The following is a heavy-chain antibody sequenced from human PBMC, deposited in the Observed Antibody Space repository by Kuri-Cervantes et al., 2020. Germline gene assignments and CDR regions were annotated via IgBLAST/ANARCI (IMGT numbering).Heavy chain of an antibody. J-gene: IGHJ6*02. V-gene: IGHV3-21*01. D-gene: IGHD2-21*01. CDR2: ISSSSSYI. CDR3: AKYYCGGDCYGMDV. Sequence: GESLKISCAASGFTFSSYAMSWVRQAPGKGLEWVSSISSSSSYIYYADSVKGRFTISRDNAKNSLYLQMNSLRAEDTAVYYCAKYYCGGDCYGMDVWGQGTSVTFSS. CDR1: GFTFSSYA.